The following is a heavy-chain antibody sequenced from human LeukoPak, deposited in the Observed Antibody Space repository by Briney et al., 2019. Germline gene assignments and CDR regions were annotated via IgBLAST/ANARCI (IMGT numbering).Heavy chain of an antibody. V-gene: IGHV1-2*02. CDR1: GYTFTGYY. CDR3: ARDPCYTNSFDY. CDR2: INPNGGGT. D-gene: IGHD2-15*01. Sequence: ASVKVSCKASGYTFTGYYIHWLRQAPGQGLEWMGWINPNGGGTKYAQKFQGRVTVTGDTSINTAYMELSRLKSDDTAVYFCARDPCYTNSFDYWGQGTLVTVSS. J-gene: IGHJ4*02.